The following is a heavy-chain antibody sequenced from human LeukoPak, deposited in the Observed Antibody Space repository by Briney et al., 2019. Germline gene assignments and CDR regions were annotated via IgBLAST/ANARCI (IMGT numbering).Heavy chain of an antibody. CDR2: VSAYNGNT. J-gene: IGHJ3*02. CDR1: GYTFTSYG. Sequence: ASVNVSCKASGYTFTSYGISWVRQAPGQGLEWMGWVSAYNGNTNYAQKLQGRVTMTTDTSTRTAYMELRSLRSDDTAVYYCARVHSPRFVVVPAANRRDAFDIWGQGTMVTVSS. CDR3: ARVHSPRFVVVPAANRRDAFDI. D-gene: IGHD2-2*01. V-gene: IGHV1-18*01.